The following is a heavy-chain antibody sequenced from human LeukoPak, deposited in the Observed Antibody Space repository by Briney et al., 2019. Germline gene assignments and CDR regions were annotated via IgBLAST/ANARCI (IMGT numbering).Heavy chain of an antibody. CDR2: ISGSGDST. Sequence: PGGSLRLSCAASGFTFSSYAMSWVRQAPGKGLEWVSGISGSGDSTYYADYVKGRFTISRDNSKNTLYLQMNSLRAEDTAIYYCAKDMLYSSHIYCFDYWGQGTLVTVSS. D-gene: IGHD6-13*01. CDR3: AKDMLYSSHIYCFDY. J-gene: IGHJ4*02. V-gene: IGHV3-23*01. CDR1: GFTFSSYA.